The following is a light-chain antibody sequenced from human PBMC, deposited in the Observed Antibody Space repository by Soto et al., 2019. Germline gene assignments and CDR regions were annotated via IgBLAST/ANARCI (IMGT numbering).Light chain of an antibody. CDR1: QSVSSNH. Sequence: EIVLTQSPGTLSLSPGKRATLFCRASQSVSSNHLAWYQQKPGQAPRLLIYGASSRATGIPDRFSGSGSGTDFTLTISRLEPEDFAVYYCQQYRTSPLTFGGGTKVEIK. CDR2: GAS. CDR3: QQYRTSPLT. J-gene: IGKJ4*01. V-gene: IGKV3-20*01.